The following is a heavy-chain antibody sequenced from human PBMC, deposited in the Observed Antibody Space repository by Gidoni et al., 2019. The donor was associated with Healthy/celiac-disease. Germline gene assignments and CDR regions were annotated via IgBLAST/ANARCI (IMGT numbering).Heavy chain of an antibody. Sequence: QLQLQESGPGLVKPSETMSLPCTVSGGSISISRYYWGWSRQPPGKGLEWIGSIYYSGSTYYNPSLKSRVTISVDTSKNQFSLKLSSVTAADTAVYYCARQIETAMVEGWFDPWGQGTLVTVSS. V-gene: IGHV4-39*01. J-gene: IGHJ5*02. D-gene: IGHD5-18*01. CDR1: GGSISISRYY. CDR2: IYYSGST. CDR3: ARQIETAMVEGWFDP.